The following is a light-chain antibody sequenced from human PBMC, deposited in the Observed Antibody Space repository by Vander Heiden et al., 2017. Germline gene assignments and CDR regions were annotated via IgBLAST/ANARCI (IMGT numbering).Light chain of an antibody. V-gene: IGLV2-23*02. CDR3: CAYAESNTVI. Sequence: QSALTQPASVSGSPGQSITLYCTGTSSAVGSYNLVSWYQQHPGKAPKLMIYEVSKRPAGVSNRFSGSKSGNTASLTISGIQAEDEADYYVCAYAESNTVIFGGGTKLTVL. CDR2: EVS. J-gene: IGLJ2*01. CDR1: SSAVGSYNL.